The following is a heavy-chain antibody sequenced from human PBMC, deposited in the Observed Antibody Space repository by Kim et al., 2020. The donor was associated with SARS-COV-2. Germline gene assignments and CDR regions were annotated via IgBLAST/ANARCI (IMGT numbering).Heavy chain of an antibody. J-gene: IGHJ6*02. CDR2: IWYDGSNK. Sequence: GGSLRLSCAASGFTFSSYAMHWVRQAPGKGLEWVAVIWYDGSNKYYADSVKGRFTISRDNSKNTLYLQMNSLRAEDTAVYYCAKAVVATPYGYYYYYGMDVWGQGTTVTVSS. CDR1: GFTFSSYA. CDR3: AKAVVATPYGYYYYYGMDV. D-gene: IGHD5-12*01. V-gene: IGHV3-33*06.